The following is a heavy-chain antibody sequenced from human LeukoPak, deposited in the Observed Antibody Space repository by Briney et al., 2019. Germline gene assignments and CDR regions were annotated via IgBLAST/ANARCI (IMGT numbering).Heavy chain of an antibody. V-gene: IGHV1-46*01. Sequence: ASVKVSCKESGYTFTSYNMQWVRPAPGQGLEWMGLINSSYGCTSYTQKFQGRDTMTRDTSTSTDYMELSRLRSDDTAVYYGARGRDANYYDASDVSAFDIWGQGPMVTVSS. CDR3: ARGRDANYYDASDVSAFDI. CDR1: GYTFTSYN. D-gene: IGHD3-22*01. J-gene: IGHJ3*02. CDR2: INSSYGCT.